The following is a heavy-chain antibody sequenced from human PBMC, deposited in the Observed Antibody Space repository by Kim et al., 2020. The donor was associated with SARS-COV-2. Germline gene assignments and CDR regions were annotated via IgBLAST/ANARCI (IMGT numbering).Heavy chain of an antibody. CDR2: IRSKAHGGTT. Sequence: GGSLRLSCTASGFTFGDYSMSWVRQAPGKGLEWVGFIRSKAHGGTTVYAASVKGRFSISRDDSKSTAYLQMNSLKTEDTAVYYCARDDVHDYRVFSYYYGMDVWGQGTTVTVSS. J-gene: IGHJ6*02. D-gene: IGHD4-4*01. CDR3: ARDDVHDYRVFSYYYGMDV. CDR1: GFTFGDYS. V-gene: IGHV3-49*04.